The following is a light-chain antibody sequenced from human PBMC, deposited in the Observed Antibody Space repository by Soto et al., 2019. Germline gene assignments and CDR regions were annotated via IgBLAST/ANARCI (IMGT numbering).Light chain of an antibody. CDR3: QQLNSFPLT. CDR1: QDFSNY. J-gene: IGKJ4*02. CDR2: VAS. Sequence: IQFRKSPAFLTASLGDRVTITCRASQDFSNYLAWYQQKPGKAPKLLMYVASTLQSGVPSRFSGSGSGTEFTLTISSLQPEDFATYYCQQLNSFPLTFGGGTKVDI. V-gene: IGKV1-9*01.